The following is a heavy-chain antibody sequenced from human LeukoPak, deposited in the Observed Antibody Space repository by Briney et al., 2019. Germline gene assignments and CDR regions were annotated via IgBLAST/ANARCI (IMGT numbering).Heavy chain of an antibody. D-gene: IGHD3-22*01. V-gene: IGHV1-69*13. J-gene: IGHJ4*02. CDR1: GYTFTGYY. CDR3: ARVSYDSGGSAGGYFDY. Sequence: ASVKVSCKASGYTFTGYYMHWVRQAPGQGLEWMGGIIPIFGTANYAQKFQGRVTITADESTSTAYMELSSLRSEDTAVYYCARVSYDSGGSAGGYFDYWGQGTLVTVSS. CDR2: IIPIFGTA.